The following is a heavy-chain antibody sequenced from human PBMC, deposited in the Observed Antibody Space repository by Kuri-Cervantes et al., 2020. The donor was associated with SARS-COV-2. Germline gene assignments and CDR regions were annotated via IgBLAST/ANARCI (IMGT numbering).Heavy chain of an antibody. D-gene: IGHD2-15*01. V-gene: IGHV3-33*08. CDR3: AREAFGYCSGGSCYSHY. Sequence: GGSLRLSCAASGFTFSSYGMHWVRQAPGKGLEWVAVIWYDGSNKYYADSVKDRFTISRDNSKNTLYLQMNSLRAEDTAVYYCAREAFGYCSGGSCYSHYWGQGTLVTVSS. CDR1: GFTFSSYG. J-gene: IGHJ4*02. CDR2: IWYDGSNK.